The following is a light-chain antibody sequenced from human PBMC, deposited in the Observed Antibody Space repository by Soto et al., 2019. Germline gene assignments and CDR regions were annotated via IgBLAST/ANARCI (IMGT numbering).Light chain of an antibody. J-gene: IGKJ3*01. V-gene: IGKV3-20*01. Sequence: IVLTQSPGTLSLSPGERATLSCRASQNVTSKYLAWYQQKPGQAPRLLIFGASTRSTGIPVRFSGSGSGTDFTLTISRLEPGDFGVYYCQQYATSFTFGPGTKVDIK. CDR1: QNVTSKY. CDR2: GAS. CDR3: QQYATSFT.